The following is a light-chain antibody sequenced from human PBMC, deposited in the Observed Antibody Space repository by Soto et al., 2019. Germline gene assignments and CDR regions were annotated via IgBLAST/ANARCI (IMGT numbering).Light chain of an antibody. V-gene: IGKV3-15*01. CDR2: GAS. J-gene: IGKJ5*01. Sequence: EIVVTQSPATLSVSPGERATLSCRASQSVSTNLAWYQQKPGQAPRLLIYGASTRATGIPARFSGSGYGTDFTLTISSLQSEDFAVYYCQQYNNWPRRRDGFGQGTRLEIK. CDR3: QQYNNWPRRRDG. CDR1: QSVSTN.